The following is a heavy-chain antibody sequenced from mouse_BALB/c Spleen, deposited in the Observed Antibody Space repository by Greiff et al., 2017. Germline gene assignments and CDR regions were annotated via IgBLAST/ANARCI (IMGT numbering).Heavy chain of an antibody. V-gene: IGHV5-9-4*01. CDR1: GFTFSSYA. CDR3: AIITTSMDY. Sequence: EVKLVESGGGLVKPGGSLKLSCAASGFTFSSYAMSWVRQSPEKRLEWVAEISSGGSYTYYPDTVTGRFTISRDNAKNTLYLEMSSLRSEDTAMYYCAIITTSMDYWGQGTSVTVSS. J-gene: IGHJ4*01. D-gene: IGHD1-2*01. CDR2: ISSGGSYT.